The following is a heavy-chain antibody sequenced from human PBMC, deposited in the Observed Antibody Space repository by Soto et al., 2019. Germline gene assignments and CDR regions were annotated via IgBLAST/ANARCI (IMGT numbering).Heavy chain of an antibody. CDR3: ARDTGY. D-gene: IGHD1-1*01. CDR2: IYHSGST. J-gene: IGHJ4*02. CDR1: GGSISSGGYS. Sequence: PSETLSLTCAVSGGSISSGGYSWSWIRQPPGKGLEWIGYIYHSGSTYYNPSLKSRVTISVDRSKNQFSLKLNSVTAADTAVYYCARDTGYWGQGTLVTVSS. V-gene: IGHV4-30-2*01.